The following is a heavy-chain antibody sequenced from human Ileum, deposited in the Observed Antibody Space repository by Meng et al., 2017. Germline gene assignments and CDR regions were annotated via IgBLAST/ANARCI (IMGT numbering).Heavy chain of an antibody. J-gene: IGHJ4*02. D-gene: IGHD1-1*01. CDR2: MNPNSGNT. Sequence: QVQLVQSGPEVKKPGASVTVSCKAPGFIFSSYDINWVRQAPRQGLEWMGWMNPNSGNTGFAQKFQDRITMTRDTSINTAYMELSSLTSEDTAVYYCARRTQSTGTALGYWGQGTLVTVSS. CDR3: ARRTQSTGTALGY. CDR1: GFIFSSYD. V-gene: IGHV1-8*01.